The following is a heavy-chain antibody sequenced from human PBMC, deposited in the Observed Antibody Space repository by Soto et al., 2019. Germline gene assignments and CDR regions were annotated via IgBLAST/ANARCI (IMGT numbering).Heavy chain of an antibody. Sequence: QVQLQESGPGLVKPSQTLSLTCTVSGGSISTGGHYWSWIRQLPGKGLEWIGYIHYSGNTYYNPSLQSRVXXSXDXSKNHFSLKLRSVTAADTAMYYCASRYSGYDFRSDSWGQGAQVTVSS. CDR1: GGSISTGGHY. D-gene: IGHD5-12*01. CDR2: IHYSGNT. V-gene: IGHV4-31*03. J-gene: IGHJ4*02. CDR3: ASRYSGYDFRSDS.